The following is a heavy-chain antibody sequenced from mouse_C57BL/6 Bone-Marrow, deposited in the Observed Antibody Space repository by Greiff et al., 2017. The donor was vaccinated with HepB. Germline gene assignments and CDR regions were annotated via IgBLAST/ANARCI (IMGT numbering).Heavy chain of an antibody. Sequence: VKLMESGPGLVAPSQSLSITCTVSGFSLTSYAISWVRQPPGKGLEWLGVIWTGGGTNYNSALKSRLSISKDNSKSQVFLKMNSLQTDDTARYYCARRGDYSNYFYAMDYWGQGTSVTVSS. CDR3: ARRGDYSNYFYAMDY. D-gene: IGHD2-5*01. J-gene: IGHJ4*01. V-gene: IGHV2-9-1*01. CDR2: IWTGGGT. CDR1: GFSLTSYA.